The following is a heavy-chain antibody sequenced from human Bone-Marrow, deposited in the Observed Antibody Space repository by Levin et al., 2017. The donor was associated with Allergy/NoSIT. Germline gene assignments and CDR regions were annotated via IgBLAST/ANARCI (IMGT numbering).Heavy chain of an antibody. V-gene: IGHV3-30*18. D-gene: IGHD6-13*01. Sequence: LSLTCAASGFSFSSYGMHWVRQAPGKGLEWVAVISYDGINKYSADSVKGRFTISRDNSKNTLYLQMNSLRPEDTAVYYCAKVGYTSTWYDGYFDYWGQGILVTVSS. CDR3: AKVGYTSTWYDGYFDY. CDR1: GFSFSSYG. J-gene: IGHJ4*02. CDR2: ISYDGINK.